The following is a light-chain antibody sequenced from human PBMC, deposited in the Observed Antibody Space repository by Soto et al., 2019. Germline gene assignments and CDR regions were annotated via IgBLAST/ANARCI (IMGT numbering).Light chain of an antibody. J-gene: IGLJ2*01. CDR3: QSYDSSLSGSV. Sequence: QSVLTQPPSVSGAAGRRVTISCTGGSSNIGAGYDVHWYQQLPGTAPKLLIYGNSNRPSGVPDRFSGSKSGTSASLAITGLQAEDEAHYYCQSYDSSLSGSVFGGGTKLTV. V-gene: IGLV1-40*01. CDR2: GNS. CDR1: SSNIGAGYD.